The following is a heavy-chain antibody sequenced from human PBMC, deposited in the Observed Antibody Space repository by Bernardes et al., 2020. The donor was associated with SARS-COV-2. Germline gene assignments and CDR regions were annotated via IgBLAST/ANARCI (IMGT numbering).Heavy chain of an antibody. Sequence: SETLSLTCTVSGGSISSYYWSWIRQPPGKGLEWIGYIYYSGSTNYNPSLKSRVTISVDTSKNQFSLKLSSVTAADTAVYYCARGGNSGSFKPSGGDYWGQGTLVTVSS. V-gene: IGHV4-59*01. D-gene: IGHD1-26*01. J-gene: IGHJ4*02. CDR2: IYYSGST. CDR3: ARGGNSGSFKPSGGDY. CDR1: GGSISSYY.